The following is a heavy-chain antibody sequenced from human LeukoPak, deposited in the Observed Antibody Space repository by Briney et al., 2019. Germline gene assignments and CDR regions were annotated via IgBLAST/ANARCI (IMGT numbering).Heavy chain of an antibody. CDR1: GFTFSSYG. D-gene: IGHD6-13*01. V-gene: IGHV3-33*01. J-gene: IGHJ6*02. CDR3: ARMDYIAAAGTVYYYYYGMDV. Sequence: GGSLRLSCAASGFTFSSYGMHWVRQAPGKGLEWVAVIWYDGSNKYYADSVKGRFTISRDNSKNTLYLQMNSLRAEDTAVYYCARMDYIAAAGTVYYYYYGMDVWGQGTMVTVSS. CDR2: IWYDGSNK.